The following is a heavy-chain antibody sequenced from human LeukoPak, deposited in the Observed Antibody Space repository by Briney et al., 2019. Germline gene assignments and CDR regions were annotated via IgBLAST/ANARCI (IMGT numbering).Heavy chain of an antibody. CDR3: ARDSSGWYHWFDP. CDR2: IIPIFGTA. Sequence: ASVKVSCTASGGTFSSYAISWVRQAPGQGLEWMGGIIPIFGTANYAQKFQGRVTITRNTSISTAYMELSSLRSEDTAVYYCARDSSGWYHWFDPWGQGTLVTVSS. D-gene: IGHD6-19*01. J-gene: IGHJ5*02. V-gene: IGHV1-69*05. CDR1: GGTFSSYA.